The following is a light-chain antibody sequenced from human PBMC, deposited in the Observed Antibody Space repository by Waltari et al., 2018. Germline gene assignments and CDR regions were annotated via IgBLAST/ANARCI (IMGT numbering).Light chain of an antibody. CDR2: ATS. CDR3: QQSYTSPWT. Sequence: DIQLTQSPSSLSASFGDRLPTTCRASQSICTYLNWYQQIPGQAPQLLIYATSNLQGGVPSRFSGSGSGTHFTLTISSLQPEDFSIYYCQQSYTSPWTFGQGTRVEIK. J-gene: IGKJ1*01. V-gene: IGKV1-39*01. CDR1: QSICTY.